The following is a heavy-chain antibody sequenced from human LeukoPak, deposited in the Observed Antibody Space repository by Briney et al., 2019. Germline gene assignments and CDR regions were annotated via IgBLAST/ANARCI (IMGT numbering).Heavy chain of an antibody. CDR2: IFYSGTT. V-gene: IGHV4-59*08. CDR1: GGTIRSYY. CDR3: ARTYCSGGSCHFDY. D-gene: IGHD2-15*01. J-gene: IGHJ4*02. Sequence: SETLSLTCTVSGGTIRSYYWSWIRQPPGKGLEWVGYIFYSGTTDSNPSLKSRVTISVDTSKNQFSLKLSSVTAADTAVYYCARTYCSGGSCHFDYWGQGTLVTVSS.